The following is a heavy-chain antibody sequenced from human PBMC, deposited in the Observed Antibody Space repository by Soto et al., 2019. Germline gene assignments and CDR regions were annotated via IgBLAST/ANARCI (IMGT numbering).Heavy chain of an antibody. J-gene: IGHJ6*02. CDR2: ISYDGSNK. CDR1: GFTFSSYG. V-gene: IGHV3-30*18. CDR3: AKDRRSGSPKGRYYGMDV. Sequence: GGSLRLSCAASGFTFSSYGMHWVRQAPGKGLEWVAVISYDGSNKYYADSVKGRFTISRDNSKNTLYLQMNSLRAEDTAVYYCAKDRRSGSPKGRYYGMDVWGQGTTVTVSS. D-gene: IGHD1-26*01.